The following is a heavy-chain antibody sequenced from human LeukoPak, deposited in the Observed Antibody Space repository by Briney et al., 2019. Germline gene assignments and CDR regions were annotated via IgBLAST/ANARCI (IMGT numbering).Heavy chain of an antibody. Sequence: GGCLRLSCTASVFTFCSYRMHWVRQAPCKGLEWLVVISYDGSNKYYADCVKGRFTISRDNSKNTLYLQMNSMRAEDTAVYYCAKLDAAAGLDYWGQGTLVTVSS. CDR2: ISYDGSNK. V-gene: IGHV3-30*18. J-gene: IGHJ4*02. D-gene: IGHD6-13*01. CDR1: VFTFCSYR. CDR3: AKLDAAAGLDY.